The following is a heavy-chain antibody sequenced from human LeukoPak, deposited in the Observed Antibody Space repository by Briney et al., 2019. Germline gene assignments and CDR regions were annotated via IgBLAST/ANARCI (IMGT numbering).Heavy chain of an antibody. CDR1: GFTFDDYA. D-gene: IGHD3-9*01. V-gene: IGHV3-9*01. Sequence: GGSLRLSCAASGFTFDDYAMHWVRQAPGKGLEWVSGISRDSGDIAYADSVKGRFTISRDNAKKSLYLQMNSLKTEDTAVYYCTRGALPYDILTQNWFDPWGQGTLVTVSS. J-gene: IGHJ5*02. CDR2: ISRDSGDI. CDR3: TRGALPYDILTQNWFDP.